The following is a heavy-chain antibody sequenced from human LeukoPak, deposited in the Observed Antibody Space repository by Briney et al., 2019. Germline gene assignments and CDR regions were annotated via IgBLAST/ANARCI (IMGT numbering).Heavy chain of an antibody. CDR1: GGSISSYY. CDR2: IYYSGST. V-gene: IGHV4-59*01. CDR3: ARRYCSGGSCYSERGAFDI. Sequence: SETLSLTCTVSGGSISSYYWSWIRQPPGKGLEWIGYIYYSGSTNYNPSLKSRVTISVDTSKNQFSLKLSSVTAADTAVYYCARRYCSGGSCYSERGAFDIWGQGTMVTVSS. D-gene: IGHD2-15*01. J-gene: IGHJ3*02.